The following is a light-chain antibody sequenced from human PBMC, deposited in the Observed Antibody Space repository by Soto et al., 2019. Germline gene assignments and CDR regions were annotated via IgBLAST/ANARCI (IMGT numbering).Light chain of an antibody. Sequence: EIVMTQSPATLSVSPGERATLSCRASQSVFSGYLAWYQQKPGQSPRLLIYGASTRATGIPARFSGGGSGTEFTLTISSLQSEDFAVYYCQQYSDWPLTCGRATKVDI. CDR3: QQYSDWPLT. CDR2: GAS. V-gene: IGKV3-15*01. CDR1: QSVFSGY. J-gene: IGKJ1*01.